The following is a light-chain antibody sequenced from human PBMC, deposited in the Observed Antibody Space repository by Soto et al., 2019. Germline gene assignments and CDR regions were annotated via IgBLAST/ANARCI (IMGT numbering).Light chain of an antibody. CDR3: GSWDSSLSAYV. V-gene: IGLV1-51*01. Sequence: QSVLTQPPSVSAAPGQKVTISCSGSSSNIGGNSVSWYQQLPGTALKLLIYDDDKRPSGLPDRFSGSKSGTSATLGITGVQTGDEADYYCGSWDSSLSAYVFGTGTKVTVL. CDR2: DDD. CDR1: SSNIGGNS. J-gene: IGLJ1*01.